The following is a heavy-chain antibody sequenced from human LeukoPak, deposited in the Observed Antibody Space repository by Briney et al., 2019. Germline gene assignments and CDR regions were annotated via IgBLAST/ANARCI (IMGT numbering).Heavy chain of an antibody. Sequence: GGSLRLSCAASEFTFSSYRMSWVRQAPGKGLEWVATIKQDGSEKYYVDSVKGRFTISRDNAKNSLYLQMNSLRAEDTAVYYCAREGYDILTGYPNYYYYGMDVWGQGTTVTVSS. CDR2: IKQDGSEK. CDR1: EFTFSSYR. J-gene: IGHJ6*02. D-gene: IGHD3-9*01. V-gene: IGHV3-7*01. CDR3: AREGYDILTGYPNYYYYGMDV.